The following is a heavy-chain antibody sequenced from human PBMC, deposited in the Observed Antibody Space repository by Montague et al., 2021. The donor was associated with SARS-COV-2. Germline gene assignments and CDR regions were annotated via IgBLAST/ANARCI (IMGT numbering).Heavy chain of an antibody. D-gene: IGHD3-10*01. Sequence: PALVKPTQTLTLTCAFSGFSLSTSGMCVSWIRQPPGKALEWLALIDWDDDKYYSTSLKTRLTISKDTSKNQVVLTMTNMDPVDTATYYCARIGTVRGVIAAPHLYYGMDVWGQGTTVTVSS. V-gene: IGHV2-70*01. CDR2: IDWDDDK. CDR3: ARIGTVRGVIAAPHLYYGMDV. CDR1: GFSLSTSGMC. J-gene: IGHJ6*02.